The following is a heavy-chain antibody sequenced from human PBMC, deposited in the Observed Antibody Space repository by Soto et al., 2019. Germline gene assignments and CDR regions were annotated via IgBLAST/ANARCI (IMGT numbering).Heavy chain of an antibody. D-gene: IGHD2-21*02. CDR3: VRDALLAYCGGDCYSTDHSLSLHYYYGMDV. J-gene: IGHJ6*02. Sequence: SVKVSCKASGGSLTSYNLQWVRQAPGQGLEWMGRINPMADVLHYAQRFQGRVTITADRSTGIGYMELSSLTTEDTAVYYCVRDALLAYCGGDCYSTDHSLSLHYYYGMDVWGQGTTVTVSS. CDR1: GGSLTSYN. CDR2: INPMADVL. V-gene: IGHV1-69*04.